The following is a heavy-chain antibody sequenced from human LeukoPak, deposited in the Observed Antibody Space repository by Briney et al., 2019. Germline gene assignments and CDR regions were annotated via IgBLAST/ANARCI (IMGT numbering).Heavy chain of an antibody. D-gene: IGHD5-18*01. CDR3: ARPDTAMVYPFDY. CDR1: GFTFSSYS. V-gene: IGHV3-21*01. J-gene: IGHJ4*02. Sequence: KPGGSLRLSCAASGFTFSSYSMNWVRQAPGKGLEWVSSISSSSSYIYYADSVKGRFTISRDNAQNSLYLQMNSLRAEDTAVYYFARPDTAMVYPFDYWGQGTLVTVSS. CDR2: ISSSSSYI.